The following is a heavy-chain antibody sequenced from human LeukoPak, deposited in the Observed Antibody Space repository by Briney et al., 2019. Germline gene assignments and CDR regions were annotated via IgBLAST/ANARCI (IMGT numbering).Heavy chain of an antibody. J-gene: IGHJ5*02. V-gene: IGHV4-59*01. D-gene: IGHD3-10*01. CDR2: ISYSGST. Sequence: SETLSLTCTVSGGSISPYFWSWIRQPPGKGLEWIGYISYSGSTNYNPSLKSRVTISVDTSKNQFSLQLSSVTAADTAVYYCARDDYRGVTNFDPWGQGTLATVSS. CDR1: GGSISPYF. CDR3: ARDDYRGVTNFDP.